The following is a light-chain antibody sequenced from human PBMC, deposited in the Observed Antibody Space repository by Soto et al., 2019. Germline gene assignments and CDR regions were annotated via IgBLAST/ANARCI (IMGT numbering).Light chain of an antibody. CDR3: SSYTSSSTLV. CDR1: SSDIGAYSY. J-gene: IGLJ2*01. CDR2: EVS. Sequence: QSVLTQPASVSGSPGQPITISCTGTSSDIGAYSYVSWYQQHPGKAPKVIIYEVSSRPSGVSNRFSGSKFANTASLMISSLQAEDEADYYCSSYTSSSTLVFGGGTQLTVL. V-gene: IGLV2-14*01.